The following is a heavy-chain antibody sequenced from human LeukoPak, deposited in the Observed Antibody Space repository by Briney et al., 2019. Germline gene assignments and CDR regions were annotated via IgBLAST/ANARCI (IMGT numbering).Heavy chain of an antibody. Sequence: GGSLRLSCAASGFTFSSYWMSWVRQAPGKGLEWVANIKQDGSEKYYVDSVKGRFTISRDNAKNSLYLQMNSLRAEDTAVYYCAKGSMVRGRYYYMDVWGKGTTVTISS. D-gene: IGHD3-10*01. J-gene: IGHJ6*03. CDR1: GFTFSSYW. CDR2: IKQDGSEK. CDR3: AKGSMVRGRYYYMDV. V-gene: IGHV3-7*01.